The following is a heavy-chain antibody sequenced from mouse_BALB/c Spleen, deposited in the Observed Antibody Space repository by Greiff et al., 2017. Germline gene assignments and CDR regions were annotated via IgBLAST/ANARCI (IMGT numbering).Heavy chain of an antibody. CDR3: TRGSKPWFAY. CDR2: IDPETGGT. Sequence: QVHVKQSGAELVRPGASVTLSCKASGYTFTDYEMHWVKQTPVHGLEWIGAIDPETGGTAYNQKFKGKATLTADKSSSTAYMELRSLTSEDSAVYYCTRGSKPWFAYWGQGTLVTVSA. CDR1: GYTFTDYE. J-gene: IGHJ3*01. V-gene: IGHV1-15*01. D-gene: IGHD2-5*01.